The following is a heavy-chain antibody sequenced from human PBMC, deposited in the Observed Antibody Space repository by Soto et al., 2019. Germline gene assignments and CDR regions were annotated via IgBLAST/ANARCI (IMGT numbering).Heavy chain of an antibody. Sequence: GGSLRLSCAASGFTFSSYAMHWVRHAPGKGLEYVSAISSNGGSTYYANSVKGRFTISRDNSKNTLYLQMGSLRAEDMAVYYCARQYCSSTSCYAGPLGLYYMDVWGKGTTVTVSS. CDR2: ISSNGGST. J-gene: IGHJ6*03. V-gene: IGHV3-64*01. CDR3: ARQYCSSTSCYAGPLGLYYMDV. CDR1: GFTFSSYA. D-gene: IGHD2-2*01.